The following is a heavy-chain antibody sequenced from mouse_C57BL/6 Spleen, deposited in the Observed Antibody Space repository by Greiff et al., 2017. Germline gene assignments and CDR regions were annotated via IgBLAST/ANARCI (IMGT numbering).Heavy chain of an antibody. Sequence: VQLQQSGAELVKPGASVKMSCKASGYTFTSYWITWVKQRPGQGLEWIGDIYPGSGSTNYNEKFKSKATLTVDTSSSTAYMQLSSLTSEDSAVYYCARERYDLYYFDYWGQGTTLTVSS. CDR1: GYTFTSYW. V-gene: IGHV1-55*01. CDR2: IYPGSGST. CDR3: ARERYDLYYFDY. J-gene: IGHJ2*01. D-gene: IGHD2-14*01.